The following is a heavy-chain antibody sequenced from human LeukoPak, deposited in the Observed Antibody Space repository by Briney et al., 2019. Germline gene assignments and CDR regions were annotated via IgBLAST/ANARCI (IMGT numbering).Heavy chain of an antibody. J-gene: IGHJ4*02. CDR3: ARTGVNTIFGVVIRRYFDY. CDR1: GYTFTSYD. V-gene: IGHV1-8*01. CDR2: MNPNSGNT. D-gene: IGHD3-3*01. Sequence: GASVKVSCKASGYTFTSYDINWVRQATGQGLEWVGWMNPNSGNTGYAQKFQGRVTMTRNTSISTAYMELSSLRSEDTAVYYCARTGVNTIFGVVIRRYFDYWGQGTLVTVSS.